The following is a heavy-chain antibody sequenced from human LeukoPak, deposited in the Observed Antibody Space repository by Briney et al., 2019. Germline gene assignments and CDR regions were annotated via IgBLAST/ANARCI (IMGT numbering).Heavy chain of an antibody. J-gene: IGHJ5*02. CDR1: GGSISSSSYY. Sequence: SETLSLTCTVSGGSISSSSYYWGWIRQPPGKGLEWIGSIYYSGSTYYNPSLKSRVTISVDTSKNQFSLKLSSVTAADTAVYYCARGGHSNYDTWGQGTLVTVSS. CDR3: ARGGHSNYDT. V-gene: IGHV4-39*01. CDR2: IYYSGST. D-gene: IGHD4-11*01.